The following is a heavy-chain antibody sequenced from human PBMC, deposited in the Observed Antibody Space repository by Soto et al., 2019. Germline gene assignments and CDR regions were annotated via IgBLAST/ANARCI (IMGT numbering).Heavy chain of an antibody. CDR1: GFTFSSYG. Sequence: GGSLRLSCAASGFTFSSYGMHWVRQAPGKGLEWVAVISYDGSNKYYADSVKGRFTISRDNSKNTLYLQMNSLRAEDTAVYYCAKVGDSRSWSADYWGQGTLVTVSS. D-gene: IGHD6-13*01. V-gene: IGHV3-30*18. CDR3: AKVGDSRSWSADY. J-gene: IGHJ4*02. CDR2: ISYDGSNK.